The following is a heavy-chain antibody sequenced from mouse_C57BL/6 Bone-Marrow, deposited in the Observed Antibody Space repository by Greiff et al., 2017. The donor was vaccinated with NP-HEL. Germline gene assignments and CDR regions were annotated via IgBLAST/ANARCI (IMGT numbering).Heavy chain of an antibody. CDR1: GYTFTNYW. Sequence: QVQLQQSGAELVRPGTSVKMSCKASGYTFTNYWIGWAKQRPGHGLEWIGDIYPGGGYTNYNEQFKGKATLTADKSSSTAYMQFSRLTSEDSAIYYCAREPSFDYWGQGTTLTVSS. CDR3: AREPSFDY. J-gene: IGHJ2*01. V-gene: IGHV1-63*01. CDR2: IYPGGGYT.